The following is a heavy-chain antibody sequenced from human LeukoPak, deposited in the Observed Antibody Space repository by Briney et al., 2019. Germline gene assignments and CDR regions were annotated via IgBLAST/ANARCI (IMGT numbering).Heavy chain of an antibody. D-gene: IGHD3-22*01. CDR2: ISGDKSHI. J-gene: IGHJ5*02. CDR1: GFTLNNAW. CDR3: ATATFYVTSGYFPS. V-gene: IGHV3-74*01. Sequence: GGSLRLSCAASGFTLNNAWMSWVRQAPGQGLVWVSGISGDKSHIAYADPVKGRFTISRDNAKNTLHLQMNSLRDEDTAVYYCATATFYVTSGYFPSWGQGTLVTVSS.